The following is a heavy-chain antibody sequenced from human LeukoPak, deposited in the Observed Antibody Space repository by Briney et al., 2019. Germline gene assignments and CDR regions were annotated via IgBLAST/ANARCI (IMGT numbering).Heavy chain of an antibody. Sequence: MSSETLSLTCTVSGGSISSYYWSWIRQPPGKGLEWIGYIYYSGSTNYNPSLKSRVTISVDTSKNQFSLKLSSVTAADTAVYYCTREKDYYDSSGYYRDAFDIWGQGTKVTASS. J-gene: IGHJ3*02. CDR2: IYYSGST. CDR1: GGSISSYY. CDR3: TREKDYYDSSGYYRDAFDI. V-gene: IGHV4-59*01. D-gene: IGHD3-22*01.